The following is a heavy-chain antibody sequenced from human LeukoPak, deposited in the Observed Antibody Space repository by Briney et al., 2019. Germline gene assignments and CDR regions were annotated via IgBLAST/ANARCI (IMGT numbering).Heavy chain of an antibody. Sequence: PSETLSLTCTVSGGSISSGGYYWSWIRQHPGKGLEWIGYIYYSGSTYYNPSLKSRVTISVDTSKSQFSLKLSSVTAADTAVYYCARDLEGSLDYWGQGTLVTVSS. CDR2: IYYSGST. D-gene: IGHD3-3*01. CDR3: ARDLEGSLDY. J-gene: IGHJ4*02. V-gene: IGHV4-31*03. CDR1: GGSISSGGYY.